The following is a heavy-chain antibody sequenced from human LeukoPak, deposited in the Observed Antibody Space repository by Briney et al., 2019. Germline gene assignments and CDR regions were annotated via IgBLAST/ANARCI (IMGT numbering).Heavy chain of an antibody. Sequence: SQTLSLTCTLSGGSISSGGYYWSWIRQHPGKGLEWIGYIYYSGSTYYNPSLKSRVTISVDTSKNQFSLKLSSVTAADTAVYYCARAFHSGYDLEGFDYWGQGTPVTVSS. CDR3: ARAFHSGYDLEGFDY. V-gene: IGHV4-31*03. J-gene: IGHJ4*02. CDR1: GGSISSGGYY. D-gene: IGHD5-12*01. CDR2: IYYSGST.